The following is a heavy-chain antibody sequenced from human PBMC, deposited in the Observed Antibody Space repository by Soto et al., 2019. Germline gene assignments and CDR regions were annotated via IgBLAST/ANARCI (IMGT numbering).Heavy chain of an antibody. V-gene: IGHV3-33*01. D-gene: IGHD2-2*01. CDR3: ARDVQDIVLVPAANNYYYYGMGV. J-gene: IGHJ6*02. CDR2: IWYDGSNK. CDR1: GFTFSSYG. Sequence: GGSLRLSCAASGFTFSSYGMHWVRQAPGKGLEWVAVIWYDGSNKYYADSVKGRFTISRDNSKNTLYLQMNSLRAEDTAVYYCARDVQDIVLVPAANNYYYYGMGVWGQGTTVTVSS.